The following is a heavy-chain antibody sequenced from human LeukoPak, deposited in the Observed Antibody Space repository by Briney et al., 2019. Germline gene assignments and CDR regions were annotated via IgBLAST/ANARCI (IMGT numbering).Heavy chain of an antibody. D-gene: IGHD5-18*01. Sequence: SETLSLTCTVSGASITSYYWSWIRQPPGKALEWIGYIYYSGSTNYNPSLKNRVTISVDTSKNQFSLELSSVTAADTAVYYCATAERVTAMVVYWGQGTLVTVSS. CDR1: GASITSYY. CDR3: ATAERVTAMVVY. J-gene: IGHJ4*02. V-gene: IGHV4-59*01. CDR2: IYYSGST.